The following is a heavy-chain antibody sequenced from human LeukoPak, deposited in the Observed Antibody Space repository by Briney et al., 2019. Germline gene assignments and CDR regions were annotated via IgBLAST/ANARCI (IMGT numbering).Heavy chain of an antibody. V-gene: IGHV4-59*08. Sequence: IPSETLSLTCTVSGGSISDYYWSWIRQPPGKGLEWIGYIYYSGSTNYNPSLKSRVTISIDTSKNQFSLKLSSVTAADTAVYYCARRVYYYDSSGYSYYFDYWGQGTQVTVSS. J-gene: IGHJ4*02. CDR2: IYYSGST. D-gene: IGHD3-22*01. CDR1: GGSISDYY. CDR3: ARRVYYYDSSGYSYYFDY.